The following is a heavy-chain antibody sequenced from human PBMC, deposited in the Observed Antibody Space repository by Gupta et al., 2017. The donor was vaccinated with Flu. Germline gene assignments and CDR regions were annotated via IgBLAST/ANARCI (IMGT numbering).Heavy chain of an antibody. V-gene: IGHV3-15*01. CDR3: ATRPNGCSWVH. CDR1: GFTFSNVW. D-gene: IGHD5-18*01. J-gene: IGHJ4*02. CDR2: IKSYSRGGRT. Sequence: EVQLVASGGGLVKPGGSLRLSCAGSGFTFSNVWLSWVRQAPGKGLEWVARIKSYSRGGRTEYSASVKDRYTISRDDSKNTLFLQMNSLKPEDTVVYYCATRPNGCSWVHWGQGTMVTVSS.